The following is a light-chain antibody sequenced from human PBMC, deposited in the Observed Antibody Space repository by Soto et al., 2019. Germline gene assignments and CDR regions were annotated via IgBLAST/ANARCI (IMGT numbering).Light chain of an antibody. V-gene: IGLV2-11*01. Sequence: QSVLTQPRSVSGSPGQSVTISCTGTSSDVGGYNYVSWYQQHPGKAPKLMIYDVSKRPSGVPDRFSGFKSGNTASLTISGLQAEDEAVYFCCSRASTFTSVFGTGTKVTV. CDR1: SSDVGGYNY. J-gene: IGLJ1*01. CDR3: CSRASTFTSV. CDR2: DVS.